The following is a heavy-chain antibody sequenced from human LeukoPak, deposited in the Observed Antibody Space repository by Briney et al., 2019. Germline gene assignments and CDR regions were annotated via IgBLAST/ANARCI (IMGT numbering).Heavy chain of an antibody. CDR3: AKEDIIIKDIVVVVAAGMDV. Sequence: GGSLRLSCAASGFTVSSYAMSWVRQAPGQGLEWVSAIRIKCSSTYYADSVKGRFTISRDNSKNTLYLQMNSLRAEDTAVYYCAKEDIIIKDIVVVVAAGMDVWGQGTTVTVSS. V-gene: IGHV3-23*01. CDR1: GFTVSSYA. J-gene: IGHJ6*02. D-gene: IGHD2-15*01. CDR2: IRIKCSST.